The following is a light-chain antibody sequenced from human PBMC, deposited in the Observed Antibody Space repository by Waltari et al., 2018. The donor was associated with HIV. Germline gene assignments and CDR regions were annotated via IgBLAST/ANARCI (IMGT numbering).Light chain of an antibody. J-gene: IGKJ2*01. CDR1: QSVSSY. Sequence: EIVLTQSAATLSLSPGERATLSCRASQSVSSYLAWYQQKPGQAPRLLIYDASNRATGIPARFSGSGSGTDFTLTISSLEPEDFAVYYCQQRSNWNTFGQGTKLEIK. CDR2: DAS. V-gene: IGKV3-11*01. CDR3: QQRSNWNT.